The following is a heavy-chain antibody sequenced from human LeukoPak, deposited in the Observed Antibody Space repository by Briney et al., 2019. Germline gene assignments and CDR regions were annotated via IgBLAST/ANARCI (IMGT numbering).Heavy chain of an antibody. CDR2: IYYSGST. CDR1: GGSISSSSYY. J-gene: IGHJ6*03. V-gene: IGHV4-39*07. CDR3: ARVLYYYYYMDV. Sequence: SETLSLTCTVSGGSISSSSYYWGWIRQPPGKGLEWIGSIYYSGSTYYNPSLKSRVTISVDTSKNQFSLKLSSVAAADTAVYYCARVLYYYYYMDVWGKGTTVTVSS.